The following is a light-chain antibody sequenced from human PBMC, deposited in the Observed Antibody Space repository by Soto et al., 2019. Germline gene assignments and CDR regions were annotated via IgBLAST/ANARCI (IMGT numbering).Light chain of an antibody. CDR1: QSVSSY. CDR3: QQQSTWPPA. J-gene: IGKJ4*01. V-gene: IGKV3-11*01. Sequence: EVVLTQSPATLSLSPGEGATLSCRASQSVSSYLAWYQQKPDQAPRLLIYDASHRATGIPARFSGSGSGTDFTLTISGLEPEDFAVYYCQQQSTWPPAFGGGTKVEIK. CDR2: DAS.